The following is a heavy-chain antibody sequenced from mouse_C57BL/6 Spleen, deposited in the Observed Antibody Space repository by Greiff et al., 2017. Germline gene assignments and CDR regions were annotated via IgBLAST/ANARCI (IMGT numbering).Heavy chain of an antibody. V-gene: IGHV1-15*01. CDR2: IDPETGGT. CDR3: TRGRYYGSPYFDY. Sequence: QVQLQQSGAELVRPGASVTLSCKASGYTFTDYEMHWVKQTPVHGLEWIGAIDPETGGTAYNQKFKGKAILTADKSSSTAYMELRSLTSEDSAVYYCTRGRYYGSPYFDYWGQGTTLTVSS. CDR1: GYTFTDYE. D-gene: IGHD1-1*01. J-gene: IGHJ2*01.